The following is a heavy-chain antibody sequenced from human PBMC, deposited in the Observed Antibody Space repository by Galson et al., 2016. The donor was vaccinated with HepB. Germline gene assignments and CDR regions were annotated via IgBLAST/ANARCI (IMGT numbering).Heavy chain of an antibody. CDR3: ASPVNGDDIDHYFDT. CDR2: ILPSVNGV. J-gene: IGHJ4*02. CDR1: GGFFTTYT. D-gene: IGHD4-17*01. Sequence: SVRVSCKASGGFFTTYTFSWVRQAPRQGPAWVAGILPSVNGVSSAPQFEGRVTVTADEFKATVYMEMNGLRLEDTATYFCASPVNGDDIDHYFDTWGQGTLVTVSS. V-gene: IGHV1-69*13.